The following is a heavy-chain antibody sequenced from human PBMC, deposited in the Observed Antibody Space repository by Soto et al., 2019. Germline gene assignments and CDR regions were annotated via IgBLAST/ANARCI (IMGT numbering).Heavy chain of an antibody. D-gene: IGHD5-18*01. V-gene: IGHV1-18*01. CDR1: GYTFTSYG. J-gene: IGHJ6*02. CDR3: ARDGVDTATGYYYGMDV. Sequence: ASVKVSCKASGYTFTSYGISWVRQAPGQGLEWMGWISAYNGNTNYAQKLQGRVTMTTDTSTSTAYMELRSLRSDDTAVYYCARDGVDTATGYYYGMDVWGQGTTITVSS. CDR2: ISAYNGNT.